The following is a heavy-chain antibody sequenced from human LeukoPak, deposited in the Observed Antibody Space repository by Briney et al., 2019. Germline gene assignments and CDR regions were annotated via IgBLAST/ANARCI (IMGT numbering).Heavy chain of an antibody. V-gene: IGHV4-61*01. CDR3: ARGGTTVTPGLLWFDP. D-gene: IGHD4-17*01. Sequence: TSETLSLTCTVSGGSVSSGSYYWSWIRQPPGKGLEWIGYIYYSGSTNYNPSLKSRVTISVDTSKNQFSLRLSSVTAADTAVYYCARGGTTVTPGLLWFDPWGQGTLVTVSS. J-gene: IGHJ5*02. CDR1: GGSVSSGSYY. CDR2: IYYSGST.